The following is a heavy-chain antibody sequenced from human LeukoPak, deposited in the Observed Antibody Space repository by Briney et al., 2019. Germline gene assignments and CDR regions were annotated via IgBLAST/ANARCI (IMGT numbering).Heavy chain of an antibody. J-gene: IGHJ6*04. V-gene: IGHV6-1*01. CDR3: ARSVTEIIVVVPAAKLDV. Sequence: KTSQTLSLTCAISGDSVSSNSAAWNWIRQSTARGLEWRVRRYYRANWYNDYAVSVKSRITINPDTSKNQFSLQLNSVTPEDTAVYYCARSVTEIIVVVPAAKLDVWGKGTTVTVSS. CDR2: RYYRANWYN. CDR1: GDSVSSNSAA. D-gene: IGHD2-2*01.